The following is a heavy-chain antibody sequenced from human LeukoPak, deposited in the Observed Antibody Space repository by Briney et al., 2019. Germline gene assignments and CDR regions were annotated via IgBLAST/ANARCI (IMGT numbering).Heavy chain of an antibody. CDR3: AKDPRIQLWFVRASGSYYGMDV. V-gene: IGHV3-23*01. CDR2: ISGSGGST. J-gene: IGHJ6*02. Sequence: PGASLRLSCAASRFTFSSYAMSWVRQAPGKGLEWVSAISGSGGSTYYADSVKGRFTISRDNSKNTLYLQMNSLRAEDTAVYYCAKDPRIQLWFVRASGSYYGMDVWGQGTTVTVSS. CDR1: RFTFSSYA. D-gene: IGHD5-18*01.